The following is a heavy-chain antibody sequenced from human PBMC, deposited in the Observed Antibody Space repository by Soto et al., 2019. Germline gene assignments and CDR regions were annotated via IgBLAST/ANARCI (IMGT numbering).Heavy chain of an antibody. CDR1: GFTFSSYS. J-gene: IGHJ5*02. D-gene: IGHD6-13*01. Sequence: GGSLRLSCAASGFTFSSYSMNWVRQAPGKGLEWVSSISSSSSYIYYADSGKGRFTISRDNAKNALYLQMNSLRAEDTAVYYCARVEYSSSWNNWFDPWGQGTLVTVSS. V-gene: IGHV3-21*01. CDR2: ISSSSSYI. CDR3: ARVEYSSSWNNWFDP.